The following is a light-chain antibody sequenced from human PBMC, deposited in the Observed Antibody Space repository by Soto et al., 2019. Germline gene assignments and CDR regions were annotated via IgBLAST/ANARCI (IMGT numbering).Light chain of an antibody. Sequence: DIQMTQSPSSLSASVGDRVTITCRASQSISSYLIWYQQKPGKAPKLLIYAASSLQSGVPSRFSGSGSGTDFTLTISSLQPEDFATYYCQQSYSTRYTFGQGTKLEIK. CDR3: QQSYSTRYT. CDR2: AAS. V-gene: IGKV1-39*01. CDR1: QSISSY. J-gene: IGKJ2*01.